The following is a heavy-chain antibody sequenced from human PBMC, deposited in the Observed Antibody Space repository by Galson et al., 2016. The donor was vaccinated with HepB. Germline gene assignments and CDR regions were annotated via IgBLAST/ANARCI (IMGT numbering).Heavy chain of an antibody. D-gene: IGHD6-19*01. Sequence: SLRLACAASGFTFGSCAISWVGQAPGKGLEWVSGVSRSCDITYYAESMRGRFTISRDNSKNMLYLKMSSLRAEDTALYYCLKEYPQEAVAWGQGTLVTVSS. CDR2: VSRSCDIT. CDR1: GFTFGSCA. J-gene: IGHJ1*01. V-gene: IGHV3-23*01. CDR3: LKEYPQEAVA.